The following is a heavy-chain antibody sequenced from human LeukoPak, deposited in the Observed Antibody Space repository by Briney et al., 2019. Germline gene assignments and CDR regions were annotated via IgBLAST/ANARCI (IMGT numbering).Heavy chain of an antibody. D-gene: IGHD6-25*01. CDR3: ARDPLSANDFDI. CDR2: INYSGST. V-gene: IGHV4-59*01. J-gene: IGHJ3*02. CDR1: GGSFSNSY. Sequence: PSETLSLTCSVSGGSFSNSYWNWIRQPPGKGLEWIGYINYSGSTNYNPSLKSRVTISVDTSKNQFALKLSSVTAADTAVYFSARDPLSANDFDIWGQGTMVTVSS.